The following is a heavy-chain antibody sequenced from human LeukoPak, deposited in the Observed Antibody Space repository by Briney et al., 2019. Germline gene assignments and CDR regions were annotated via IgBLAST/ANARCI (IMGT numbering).Heavy chain of an antibody. CDR3: AKDVGWLADY. V-gene: IGHV4-4*09. CDR2: IYTNGST. Sequence: KLSETLSLTCTGPGGSISSYYWSSIRQPPGKGLEWIGYIYTNGSTNYNPSLKSRVTISVDTSKNQLSLKLSAVTAADTAVYYVAKDVGWLADYWGQGTLVSVSS. J-gene: IGHJ4*02. D-gene: IGHD5-12*01. CDR1: GGSISSYY.